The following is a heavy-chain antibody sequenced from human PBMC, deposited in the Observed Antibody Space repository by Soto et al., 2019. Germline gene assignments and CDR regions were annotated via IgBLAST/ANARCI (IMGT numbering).Heavy chain of an antibody. CDR3: ARDGIAVVSTSGCDT. Sequence: ASVKVSCKASGYTFTSYGISWVRQAPGQGLEWMGWISAYNGNTNYAQKLQGRVTMTTDTSTSTAYMELSSLRSEDTAVYYCARDGIAVVSTSGCDTWGQGSLVPGS. V-gene: IGHV1-18*01. D-gene: IGHD3-22*01. J-gene: IGHJ5*02. CDR2: ISAYNGNT. CDR1: GYTFTSYG.